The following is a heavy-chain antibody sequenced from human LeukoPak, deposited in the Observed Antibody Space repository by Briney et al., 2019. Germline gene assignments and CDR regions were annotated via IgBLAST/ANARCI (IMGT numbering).Heavy chain of an antibody. D-gene: IGHD6-13*01. CDR2: INPSGGST. V-gene: IGHV1-46*01. Sequence: ASVKVSCTASGYTFTSYYMHWVRQAPGQGLEWMGIINPSGGSTSYAQKFQGRVTMTRDTSTSTVYMELSSLRSEDTAVYYCARFKYSSSWDTPSYYFDYWGQGTLVTVSS. CDR3: ARFKYSSSWDTPSYYFDY. CDR1: GYTFTSYY. J-gene: IGHJ4*02.